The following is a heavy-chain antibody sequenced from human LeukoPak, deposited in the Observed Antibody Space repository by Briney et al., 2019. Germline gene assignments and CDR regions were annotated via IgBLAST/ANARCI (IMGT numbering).Heavy chain of an antibody. Sequence: SQTLSLTCTVPGGSISSGGYYWSWIRQHPGKGLEWIGYIYYSGSTYYNPSLKSRVTISVDTYKNQFSLKLSSVTAADTAVYYCARVPGRFDRGWFDPWGQGTLVTVSS. V-gene: IGHV4-31*03. CDR2: IYYSGST. CDR3: ARVPGRFDRGWFDP. D-gene: IGHD3-10*01. J-gene: IGHJ5*02. CDR1: GGSISSGGYY.